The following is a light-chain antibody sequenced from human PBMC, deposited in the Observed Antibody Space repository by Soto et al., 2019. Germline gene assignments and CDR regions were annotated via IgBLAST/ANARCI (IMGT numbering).Light chain of an antibody. CDR1: QSVSSSY. V-gene: IGKV3-20*01. CDR3: QQYGSSPPT. Sequence: EIALTQSPGTLALSPGERATLSCRASQSVSSSYLARYQQKPGQAPRLLIYGASSRATGIPDRFSGSGSGTDFTLTISRLEPGDFAVYYCQQYGSSPPTFGPGTRVHIK. CDR2: GAS. J-gene: IGKJ3*01.